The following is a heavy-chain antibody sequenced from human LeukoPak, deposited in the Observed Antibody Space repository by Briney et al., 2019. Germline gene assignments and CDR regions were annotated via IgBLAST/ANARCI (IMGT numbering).Heavy chain of an antibody. D-gene: IGHD5-18*01. V-gene: IGHV4-4*07. Sequence: SETLSLTCTVSGASISSYYWSWVRQPAGKGLEWLGRIYTSGSTNYNPSLKSRVTMSVDTSKNQFSLKLSSVTAADTAMYYCARSNTAMVDYWGQGTLVTVSS. CDR1: GASISSYY. CDR2: IYTSGST. CDR3: ARSNTAMVDY. J-gene: IGHJ4*02.